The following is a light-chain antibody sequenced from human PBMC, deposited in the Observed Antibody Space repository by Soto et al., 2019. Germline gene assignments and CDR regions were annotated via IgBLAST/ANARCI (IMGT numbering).Light chain of an antibody. CDR2: CAS. CDR1: QSVTSTY. V-gene: IGKV3-20*01. J-gene: IGKJ3*01. CDR3: QHYGRSPPFT. Sequence: EIVLTQSPGTLSLSPGERATLSCRASQSVTSTYLAWYQQKPGQSPSLLIYCASSRATGIPDRFSGSGSGTDVTLTISRLELEDVAVYYCQHYGRSPPFTFGPGTKVDIK.